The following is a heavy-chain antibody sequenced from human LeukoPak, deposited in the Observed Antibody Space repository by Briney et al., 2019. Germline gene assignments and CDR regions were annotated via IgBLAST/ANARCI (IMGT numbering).Heavy chain of an antibody. CDR3: ARDPLAYCAGDCYHRFFDY. CDR2: TNPDSGGT. J-gene: IGHJ4*02. D-gene: IGHD2-21*02. V-gene: IGHV1-2*02. CDR1: GYTFTGYY. Sequence: ASVKVSCKASGYTFTGYYMHWVRQAPGQGLEWMGWTNPDSGGTNYAQKFQGRVTMTRDTSISTAYMDLSRLRSDDTAVYYCARDPLAYCAGDCYHRFFDYWGQGTLVTVSS.